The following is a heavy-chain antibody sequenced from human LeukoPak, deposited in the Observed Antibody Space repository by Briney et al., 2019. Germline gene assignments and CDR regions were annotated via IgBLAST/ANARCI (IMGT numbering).Heavy chain of an antibody. CDR3: ASHIQTTVTINTQYNWFDP. Sequence: SETLSLTCTVSGGSISSYYWSWIRQPAGKGLEWIGRIYTSGSTNYNPSLKSRVTISVDTSKNQFSLKLSSVTAADTAVYYCASHIQTTVTINTQYNWFDPWGQGTLVTVSS. J-gene: IGHJ5*02. CDR1: GGSISSYY. D-gene: IGHD4-17*01. V-gene: IGHV4-4*07. CDR2: IYTSGST.